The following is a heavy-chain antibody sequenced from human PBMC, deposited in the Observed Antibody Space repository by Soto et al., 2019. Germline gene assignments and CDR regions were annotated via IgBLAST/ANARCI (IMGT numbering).Heavy chain of an antibody. CDR3: AMTSRWSEYNWNCRNAFDI. J-gene: IGHJ3*02. D-gene: IGHD1-7*01. CDR2: ISAYNGNT. CDR1: GYTFTSYG. V-gene: IGHV1-18*01. Sequence: ASVKVSCKASGYTFTSYGISWVRQAPGQGLEWMGWISAYNGNTNYAQKLQGRVTMTTDTSTSTAYMELRSLRSDDTALYYCAMTSRWSEYNWNCRNAFDIWGQGTLVTVSS.